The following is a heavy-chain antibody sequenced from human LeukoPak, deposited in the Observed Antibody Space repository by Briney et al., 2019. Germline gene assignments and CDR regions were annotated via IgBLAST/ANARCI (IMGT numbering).Heavy chain of an antibody. CDR1: GFTFSSYA. CDR2: ISGSGGST. V-gene: IGHV3-23*01. J-gene: IGHJ3*01. CDR3: AKDRRGNWNYVGAFDV. Sequence: GGSLRLSCAASGFTFSSYAMSWVRQAPGKGLEWVSAISGSGGSTYYADSVKGRFTISRDNSKNTLYLQMNSLRAEDTAVYYCAKDRRGNWNYVGAFDVWGQGTMVTVSS. D-gene: IGHD1-7*01.